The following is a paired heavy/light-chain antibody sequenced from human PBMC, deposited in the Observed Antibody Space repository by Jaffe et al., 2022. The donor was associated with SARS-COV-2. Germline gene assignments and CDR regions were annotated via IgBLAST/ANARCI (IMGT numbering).Heavy chain of an antibody. CDR1: GFTFSSYA. CDR2: IDGGGGYT. D-gene: IGHD1-26*01. CDR3: AKGGCGGSYCWYFEL. V-gene: IGHV3-23*01. J-gene: IGHJ2*01. Sequence: EVQLLESGGGLVQPGGSLRLSCAASGFTFSSYAMGWVRQAPGKGLEWVSAIDGGGGYTNYADSVRGRFTISRDNSRNTLSLEMNSLRAEDTAVYYCAKGGCGGSYCWYFELWGRGTLVTVSS.
Light chain of an antibody. J-gene: IGKJ4*01. CDR1: QSVGIN. CDR3: QQYNDWPLT. V-gene: IGKV3-15*01. Sequence: EIVMTQSPATLSVSPGERVALSCRASQSVGINLAWHQQKPGQAPRLLIYGTSTRATGIPARFIGGGSGTEFTLTISSLQSEDFALYYCQQYNDWPLTFGGGTRVEIK. CDR2: GTS.